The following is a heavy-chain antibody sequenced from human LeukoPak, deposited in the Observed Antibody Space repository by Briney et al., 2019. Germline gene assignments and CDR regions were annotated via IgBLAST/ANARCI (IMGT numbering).Heavy chain of an antibody. Sequence: PGGSLRLSCAASGFTFSSYWMSWVRQAPGEGLEWVSFISSSSSTIYYADSVKGRFTISRDNAKNSLYLQMNSLRAEDTAVYYCARDFGSSGYSYPMDVWGQGTTVTVSS. J-gene: IGHJ6*02. CDR1: GFTFSSYW. CDR3: ARDFGSSGYSYPMDV. CDR2: ISSSSSTI. D-gene: IGHD3-22*01. V-gene: IGHV3-48*04.